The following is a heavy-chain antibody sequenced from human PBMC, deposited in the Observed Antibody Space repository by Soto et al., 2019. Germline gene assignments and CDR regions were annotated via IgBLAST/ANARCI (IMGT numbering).Heavy chain of an antibody. CDR2: ISSSSSYI. Sequence: PGGSLRLSCAASGFTFSSYSMNWVRQAPGKGLEWVSSISSSSSYIYYADSVKGRFTISRDNAKNSLYLQMNSLRAEDTAVYYCARAGYYDSSGYFFDYWGQGTLVTVSS. J-gene: IGHJ4*02. D-gene: IGHD3-22*01. CDR3: ARAGYYDSSGYFFDY. CDR1: GFTFSSYS. V-gene: IGHV3-21*01.